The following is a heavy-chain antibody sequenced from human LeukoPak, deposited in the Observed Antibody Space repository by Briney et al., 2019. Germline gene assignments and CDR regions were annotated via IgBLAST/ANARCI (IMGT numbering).Heavy chain of an antibody. CDR1: GFTFHQYA. CDR2: ISWNSGSI. J-gene: IGHJ4*02. CDR3: AKDKAPLYSGYDWDLDF. D-gene: IGHD5-12*01. Sequence: GGSLRLSCAASGFTFHQYAIHWVRQVPGKGLEWVSGISWNSGSIGYADSVKGRFTISRDSAKNSVFLQMNSLRPEDTALYYCAKDKAPLYSGYDWDLDFWGQGTLVTVSS. V-gene: IGHV3-9*01.